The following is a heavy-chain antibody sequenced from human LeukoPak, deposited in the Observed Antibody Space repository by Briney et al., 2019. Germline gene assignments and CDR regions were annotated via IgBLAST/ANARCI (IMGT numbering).Heavy chain of an antibody. V-gene: IGHV3-53*01. CDR1: GFTVSSNY. Sequence: QPGGSLRLSCAASGFTVSSNYMNWVRQASGRGLEWVSVIYSGGNTYYADSVKGRFAISRDNSKNTLYLQMNSLRAEDTAVYYCARGPVDGYSYGFLDYWGQGTLVTVSS. CDR2: IYSGGNT. CDR3: ARGPVDGYSYGFLDY. D-gene: IGHD5-18*01. J-gene: IGHJ4*02.